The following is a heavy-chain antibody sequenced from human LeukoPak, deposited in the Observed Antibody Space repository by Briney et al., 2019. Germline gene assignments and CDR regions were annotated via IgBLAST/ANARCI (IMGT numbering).Heavy chain of an antibody. Sequence: SETLSLTCTVSGGSISSYYWSWIRQPPGKGLEWIGYIYYSGSTNYNPSLKSRVTISVDTSKNQFSLKLSSVTAADTAVYYCARGTYYDYVWGSRKRYYFDYWGQGTLVTVSS. D-gene: IGHD3-16*01. CDR1: GGSISSYY. CDR3: ARGTYYDYVWGSRKRYYFDY. V-gene: IGHV4-59*01. CDR2: IYYSGST. J-gene: IGHJ4*02.